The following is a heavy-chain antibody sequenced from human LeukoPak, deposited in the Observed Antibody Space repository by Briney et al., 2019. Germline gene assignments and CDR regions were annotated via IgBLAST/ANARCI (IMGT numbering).Heavy chain of an antibody. CDR2: INPNSGGT. J-gene: IGHJ4*02. D-gene: IGHD3-9*01. Sequence: ASVKVSCKASGYTFTGDYMHWVRQAPGQGLEWMGWINPNSGGTNYAQKFQGRVTMTRDTSISTAYMELSSLRSEDTAVYYCATDYWLVWGQGTLVTVSS. CDR3: ATDYWLV. V-gene: IGHV1-2*02. CDR1: GYTFTGDY.